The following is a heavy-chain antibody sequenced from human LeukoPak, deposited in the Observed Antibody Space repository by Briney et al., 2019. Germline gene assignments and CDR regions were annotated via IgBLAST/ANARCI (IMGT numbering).Heavy chain of an antibody. J-gene: IGHJ4*02. Sequence: SEPLSLTCTVSGGSISTTTYYWGWIRQPPGKGLEWVGHMYYRGNTFYNPSLTSRVTISVDTSKNQFSLKLRSVTAADTAVYYCARLYGNYQNYFDYWGQGTLVTVSS. CDR3: ARLYGNYQNYFDY. CDR2: MYYRGNT. D-gene: IGHD1-7*01. CDR1: GGSISTTTYY. V-gene: IGHV4-39*07.